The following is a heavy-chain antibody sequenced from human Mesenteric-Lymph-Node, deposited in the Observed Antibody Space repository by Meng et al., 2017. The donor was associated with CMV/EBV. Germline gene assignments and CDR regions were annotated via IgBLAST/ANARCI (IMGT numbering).Heavy chain of an antibody. CDR1: RSRGSW. J-gene: IGHJ4*02. CDR3: AMTAYYYDSSGYADYYFDY. CDR2: IYHSEST. D-gene: IGHD3-22*01. Sequence: RSRGSWWRWVRQPPGKGLEWIGEIYHSESTNYNPSLKSRVTISVDKSKNQFSLKLSSVTAADTAVYYCAMTAYYYDSSGYADYYFDYWGQGTLVTVSS. V-gene: IGHV4-4*02.